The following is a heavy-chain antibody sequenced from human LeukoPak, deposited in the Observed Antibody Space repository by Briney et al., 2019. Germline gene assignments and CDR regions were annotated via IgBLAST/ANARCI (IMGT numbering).Heavy chain of an antibody. Sequence: PGGSLRLSCAASGFTFSNYVMNWVRQAPGKGLEWVASITGSGSYTYDVDSLKGRFTISRDNAKNSLYLQMNSLRAEDTAVYYCARDGLSGYEGFDYWGQGTLVTVSS. D-gene: IGHD5-12*01. J-gene: IGHJ4*02. V-gene: IGHV3-21*01. CDR2: ITGSGSYT. CDR1: GFTFSNYV. CDR3: ARDGLSGYEGFDY.